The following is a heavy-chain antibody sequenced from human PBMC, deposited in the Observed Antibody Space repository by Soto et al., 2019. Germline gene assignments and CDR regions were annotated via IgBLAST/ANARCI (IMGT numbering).Heavy chain of an antibody. CDR1: GCTFRSYA. CDR3: AKQLRTSNWYNWFDP. Sequence: PGGSLRLSCAASGCTFRSYAMSWVRQTPGKGLEWVSTISGSGDSTYYADSVKGRFTISRDNSKNTLYLQMNSLRVEDTAIHYCAKQLRTSNWYNWFDPWGQGTLVTVSS. D-gene: IGHD6-13*01. CDR2: ISGSGDST. V-gene: IGHV3-23*01. J-gene: IGHJ5*02.